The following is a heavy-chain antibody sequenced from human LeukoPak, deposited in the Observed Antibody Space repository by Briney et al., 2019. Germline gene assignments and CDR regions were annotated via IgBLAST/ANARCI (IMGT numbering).Heavy chain of an antibody. CDR2: IYSGDNT. CDR1: GFTFSSYA. J-gene: IGHJ3*02. D-gene: IGHD2-8*02. CDR3: ARDTGSGYCTGGRRRGAFDI. V-gene: IGHV3-53*01. Sequence: GGSLRLSCAASGFTFSSYAMSWVRQAPGKGLQWVSVIYSGDNTYYADSVKGRFTISRDTPKNTLYLQMNSLRAEDTAAYYCARDTGSGYCTGGRRRGAFDIWGQGTKVTVSS.